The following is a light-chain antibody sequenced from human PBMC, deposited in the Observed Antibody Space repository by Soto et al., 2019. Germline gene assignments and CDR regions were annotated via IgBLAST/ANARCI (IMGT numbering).Light chain of an antibody. J-gene: IGKJ1*01. Sequence: EIVLTQSPATLSLSPGDRATLSCRASQSVSSYLAWYQQKPGQAPRLLIYEASNRATGIPARFSGSGSGTYFTLTISSLEPEDFAVYYCQQRSSYRTFGQGTKVEIK. CDR3: QQRSSYRT. V-gene: IGKV3-11*01. CDR1: QSVSSY. CDR2: EAS.